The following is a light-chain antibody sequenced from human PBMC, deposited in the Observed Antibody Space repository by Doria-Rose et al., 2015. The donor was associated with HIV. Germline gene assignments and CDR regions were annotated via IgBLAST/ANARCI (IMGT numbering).Light chain of an antibody. J-gene: IGKJ1*01. Sequence: TQSPPSLSACVGDRVTITCRASQGISHPLAWFQQEPGKAPKPLIYAATSLQSGVPSKFSGSGSGADFTLTISSLQAEDFATYYCQQYHTYPRTVGQGTQLEIK. V-gene: IGKV1-16*02. CDR2: AAT. CDR1: QGISHP. CDR3: QQYHTYPRT.